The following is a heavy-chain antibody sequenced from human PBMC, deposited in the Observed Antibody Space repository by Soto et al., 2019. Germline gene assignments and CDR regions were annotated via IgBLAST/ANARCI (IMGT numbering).Heavy chain of an antibody. CDR3: ARDWGYSSSSIDY. D-gene: IGHD6-13*01. V-gene: IGHV3-33*01. J-gene: IGHJ4*02. Sequence: QVQLVESGGGVVQPGRSLRLSCAASGFTFSSYGMHWVRQAPGKGLEWVAVIWYDGSNKYYADSVKGRFTISRDNSKNTLYLQMNSLRAADTAVYYCARDWGYSSSSIDYWGQGTLVTVSS. CDR2: IWYDGSNK. CDR1: GFTFSSYG.